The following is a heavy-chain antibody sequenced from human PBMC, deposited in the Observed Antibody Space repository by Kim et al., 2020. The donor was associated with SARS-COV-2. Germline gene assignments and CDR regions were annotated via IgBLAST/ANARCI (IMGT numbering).Heavy chain of an antibody. CDR3: ARDGGGGYYYDSSGEYDY. CDR1: GFTFSSYS. CDR2: ISSSSSYI. Sequence: GGSLRLSCAASGFTFSSYSMNWVRQAPGKGLEWFSSISSSSSYIYYADSVKGRFTISRVNARNSLYLQMNSLRAEDTAVYYCARDGGGGYYYDSSGEYDYWGQGTLVTVSS. V-gene: IGHV3-21*04. J-gene: IGHJ4*02. D-gene: IGHD3-22*01.